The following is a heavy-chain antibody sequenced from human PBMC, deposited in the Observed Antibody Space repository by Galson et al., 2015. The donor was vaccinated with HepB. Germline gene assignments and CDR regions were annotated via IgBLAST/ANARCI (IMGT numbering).Heavy chain of an antibody. CDR1: GFTFSSYA. J-gene: IGHJ3*02. CDR2: ISGSGGST. V-gene: IGHV3-23*01. CDR3: ARALGEKTDAFDI. Sequence: SLRLSCAASGFTFSSYAMSWVRQAPGKGLEWVSAISGSGGSTYYADSVKGRFTISRDNSKNTLYLQMNSLRAEDTAVHYCARALGEKTDAFDIWGQGTMVTVSS. D-gene: IGHD3-16*01.